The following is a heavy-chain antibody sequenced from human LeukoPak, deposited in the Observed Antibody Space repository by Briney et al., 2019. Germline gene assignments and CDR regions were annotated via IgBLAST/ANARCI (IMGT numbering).Heavy chain of an antibody. Sequence: GGSLRLSCAASGFTFSDYYMSWIRQAPGKGLEWVSYISSSGSTIYYADSVKGRLTISRDNAKNSLFLQMNSLRAEDTAVYYCARDLYYDSSGYYYYWGQGTLVTVSS. J-gene: IGHJ4*02. CDR1: GFTFSDYY. V-gene: IGHV3-11*01. CDR2: ISSSGSTI. CDR3: ARDLYYDSSGYYYY. D-gene: IGHD3-22*01.